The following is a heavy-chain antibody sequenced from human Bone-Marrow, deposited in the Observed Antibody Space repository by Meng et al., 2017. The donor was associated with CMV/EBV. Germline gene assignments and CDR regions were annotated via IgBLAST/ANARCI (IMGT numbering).Heavy chain of an antibody. CDR1: GFTFDDYA. CDR3: ASDY. Sequence: GGSLRLSCAASGFTFDDYAMHWLRQAPGKGLEWVANIKPDGSEKNYVDSVKGRFTVSRDNAENSLYLQMNSLRGEDTALYYCASDYWGQGTLVTVSS. CDR2: IKPDGSEK. V-gene: IGHV3-7*01. J-gene: IGHJ4*02.